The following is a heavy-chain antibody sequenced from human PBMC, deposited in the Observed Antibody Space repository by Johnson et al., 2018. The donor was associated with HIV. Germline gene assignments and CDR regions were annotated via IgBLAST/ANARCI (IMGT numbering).Heavy chain of an antibody. D-gene: IGHD5-18*01. J-gene: IGHJ3*02. CDR1: GFTFSSYA. CDR2: IKQDGSEK. V-gene: IGHV3-7*01. Sequence: VQLVESGGGVVQPGRSLRLSCAASGFTFSSYAMHWVRQAPGKGLEWVANIKQDGSEKYYVDSVKGRFTISRDNAKNSLYLQMNSLSAEDTAVYNCARENQGYSYRAFDIWGQGTMVTVSS. CDR3: ARENQGYSYRAFDI.